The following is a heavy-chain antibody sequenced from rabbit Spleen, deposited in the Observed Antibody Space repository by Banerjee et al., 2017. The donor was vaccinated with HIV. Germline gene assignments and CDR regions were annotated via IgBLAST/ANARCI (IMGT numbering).Heavy chain of an antibody. V-gene: IGHV1S40*01. CDR2: IDSGSSGFT. CDR3: ARDTSSSFSSYGMDL. J-gene: IGHJ6*01. Sequence: QSLEESGGDLVKPGASLTLTCTASGVSFSGSSYMCWVRQAPGKGLEWIACIDSGSSGFTYFASWAKGRFTISKTSSTTVTLHMTSLTAADTATYFCARDTSSSFSSYGMDLWGQGTLVTVS. D-gene: IGHD1-1*01. CDR1: GVSFSGSSY.